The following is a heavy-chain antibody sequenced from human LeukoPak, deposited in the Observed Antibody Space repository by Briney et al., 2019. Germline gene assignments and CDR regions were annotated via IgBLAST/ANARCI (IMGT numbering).Heavy chain of an antibody. CDR2: INACNGNT. Sequence: ASVKVSCKASGYTFTSYAMHWVRQAPGQRLEWMGWINACNGNTKYSHKFQGRVTITRDTSASTAYMELSSLRSEDTAVYYCASINCSSTSCPLDYWGQGTLVTVSS. V-gene: IGHV1-3*01. CDR1: GYTFTSYA. J-gene: IGHJ4*02. D-gene: IGHD2-2*01. CDR3: ASINCSSTSCPLDY.